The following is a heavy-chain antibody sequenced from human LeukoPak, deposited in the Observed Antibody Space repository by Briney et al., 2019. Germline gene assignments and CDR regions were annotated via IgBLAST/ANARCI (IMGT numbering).Heavy chain of an antibody. Sequence: SETLSLTCAVYGGSFSGYYWSWIRQPPGKELEWIGEINHSGSTNYNPSLKSRVTISVDTSKNQFSLKLSSVTAADTAVYYCARSWDYDSSGYYYVDYWGQGTLVTVSS. V-gene: IGHV4-34*01. D-gene: IGHD3-22*01. CDR1: GGSFSGYY. J-gene: IGHJ4*02. CDR2: INHSGST. CDR3: ARSWDYDSSGYYYVDY.